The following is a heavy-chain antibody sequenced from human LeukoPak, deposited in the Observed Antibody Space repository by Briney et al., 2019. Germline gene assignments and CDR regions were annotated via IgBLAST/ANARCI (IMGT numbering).Heavy chain of an antibody. CDR2: INSDGSTT. Sequence: PGGSLRLSCAASGFTFSSYWMHWVRQAPGKGLVWVSRINSDGSTTSYADSVKGRFSISRDGAKNTLDLQMNSLRAEDTAVYYCARKAMAGTFAFDIWGQGTMVTVSS. V-gene: IGHV3-74*01. CDR3: ARKAMAGTFAFDI. D-gene: IGHD6-19*01. J-gene: IGHJ3*02. CDR1: GFTFSSYW.